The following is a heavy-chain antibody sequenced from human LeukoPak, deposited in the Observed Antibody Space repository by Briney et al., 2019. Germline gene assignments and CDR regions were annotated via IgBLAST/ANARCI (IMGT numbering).Heavy chain of an antibody. CDR1: GFTFSSYS. CDR3: AKSSSSWSGDAFDI. CDR2: ISSSSSYI. Sequence: GGSLRLSCAASGFTFSSYSMNWVRQAPGKGLEWVSSISSSSSYIYYADSVKGRFTISRDNAKNSLYLQMNSLRAEDMALYYCAKSSSSWSGDAFDIWGQGTMVTVSS. J-gene: IGHJ3*02. D-gene: IGHD6-13*01. V-gene: IGHV3-21*04.